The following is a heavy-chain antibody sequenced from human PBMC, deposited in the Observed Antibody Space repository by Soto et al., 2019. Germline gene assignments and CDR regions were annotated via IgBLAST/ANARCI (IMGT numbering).Heavy chain of an antibody. CDR3: ARQGYDILTGTQCLDY. J-gene: IGHJ4*02. CDR2: IYPCDSDT. D-gene: IGHD3-9*01. CDR1: GYSFTSYW. Sequence: GESLKISCKGSGYSFTSYWIGWVRQMPGKGLEWMGLIYPCDSDTRYSPSFQGQVTISADKSISTAYLQWSSLKASDTAMYYCARQGYDILTGTQCLDYWGQGTLVTVSS. V-gene: IGHV5-51*01.